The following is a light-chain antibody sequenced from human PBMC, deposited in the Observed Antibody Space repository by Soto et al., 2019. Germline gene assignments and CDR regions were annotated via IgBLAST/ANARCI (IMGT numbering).Light chain of an antibody. V-gene: IGKV1-5*01. J-gene: IGKJ1*01. CDR1: ETINNW. CDR3: QKYNSAPRT. Sequence: IKMTQSPSTLYASVRDRVTITCRASETINNWLAWYQQKPGIAPKLLIYDAYILESGVPSRFSGSGSGTDFTLTISSLHPEDFATYYCQKYNSAPRTFGQRTKVDI. CDR2: DAY.